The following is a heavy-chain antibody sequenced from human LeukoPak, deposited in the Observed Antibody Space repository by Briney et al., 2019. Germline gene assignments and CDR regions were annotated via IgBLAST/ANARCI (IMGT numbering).Heavy chain of an antibody. Sequence: SETLSLTCTVSGDSISSYYWSWIRQPAAKGLEWIGRIYTSENTNYNPSLKSRVTMSVDRSKNQFSLKLSSVTAADTAVYYCARERGYCFDPWGQGMLVTVSS. V-gene: IGHV4-4*07. CDR2: IYTSENT. J-gene: IGHJ5*02. CDR3: ARERGYCFDP. D-gene: IGHD3-3*01. CDR1: GDSISSYY.